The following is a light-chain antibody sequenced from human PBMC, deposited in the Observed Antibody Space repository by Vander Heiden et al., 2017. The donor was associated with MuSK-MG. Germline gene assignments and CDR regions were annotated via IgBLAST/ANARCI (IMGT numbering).Light chain of an antibody. V-gene: IGLV2-14*03. CDR1: SSYVGGDKY. CDR2: DVS. J-gene: IGLJ2*01. Sequence: QSALTQPASVSGSTGQSITISCTGTSSYVGGDKYVSWYQQHQGKAPKLMIYDVSNRTSGVSNRFSGAKSGNTASLTISGLQAEDEVDYYCSSYTSSSTLEVVVGGGNKLTVL. CDR3: SSYTSSSTLEVV.